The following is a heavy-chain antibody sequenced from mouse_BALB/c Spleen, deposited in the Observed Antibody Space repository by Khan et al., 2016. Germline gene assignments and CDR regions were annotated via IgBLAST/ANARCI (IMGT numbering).Heavy chain of an antibody. CDR2: ISSGGST. V-gene: IGHV5-6-5*01. D-gene: IGHD2-4*01. Sequence: VALVEAGGGLVKPGGSLKLSCAASGFTFNSYAMSWVRQTPEKRLEWVASISSGGSTYYPDSVKGRFTISRDNARNILYLQMSSLRSEDTAMYYCSRSGGMITTYFDYWGQGTTLTVSS. CDR1: GFTFNSYA. J-gene: IGHJ2*01. CDR3: SRSGGMITTYFDY.